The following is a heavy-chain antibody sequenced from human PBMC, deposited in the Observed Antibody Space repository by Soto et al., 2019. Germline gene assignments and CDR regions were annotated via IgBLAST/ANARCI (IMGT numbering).Heavy chain of an antibody. CDR2: IRGFSPYT. J-gene: IGHJ6*02. V-gene: IGHV3-21*01. D-gene: IGHD3-10*01. CDR1: GFTFRTYT. Sequence: XESLSLSCISSGFTFRTYTMNWVRQAPGKGLEWVSGIRGFSPYTFYAESVKGRFTISRDNAKNSLYLQMDSLRAEDTAVYYCARDRGYDAHDYYYNAMDVWGQGTTVTVSS. CDR3: ARDRGYDAHDYYYNAMDV.